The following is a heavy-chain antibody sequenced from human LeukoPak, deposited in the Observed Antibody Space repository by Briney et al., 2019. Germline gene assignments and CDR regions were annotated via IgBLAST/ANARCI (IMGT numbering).Heavy chain of an antibody. CDR3: ARGSNSALHYYYGMDV. CDR1: GYTFTSYA. J-gene: IGHJ6*02. V-gene: IGHV7-4-1*02. D-gene: IGHD1-1*01. CDR2: INTNTGNP. Sequence: ASVKVSCKASGYTFTSYAMNWVRQAPGQGLEWMGWINTNTGNPTYAQGFTGRFVFSLDTSVSTAYLQISSLKAEDTAVYYCARGSNSALHYYYGMDVWGQGTTVTVSS.